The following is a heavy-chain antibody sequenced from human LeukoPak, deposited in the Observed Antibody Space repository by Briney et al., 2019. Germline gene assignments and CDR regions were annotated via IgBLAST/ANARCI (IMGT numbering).Heavy chain of an antibody. CDR3: AGAPETDH. J-gene: IGHJ4*02. D-gene: IGHD5-24*01. V-gene: IGHV3-66*01. CDR2: TNPSGKT. CDR1: GFTVSNNY. Sequence: GGSLRLSCAASGFTVSNNYMTWVRQAPGKGLECVSVTNPSGKTFHTDSVKGRFTISRDNSKNTLYLLMSGLRAEDTGRYYCAGAPETDHWGQGTLVTVSS.